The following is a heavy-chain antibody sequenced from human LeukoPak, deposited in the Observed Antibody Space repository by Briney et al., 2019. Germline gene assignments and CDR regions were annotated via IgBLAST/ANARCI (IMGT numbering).Heavy chain of an antibody. D-gene: IGHD6-19*01. CDR2: IIPIFGTA. Sequence: ASVKVSCKASGGTFISYAISWVRQAAGQGLEWMGGIIPIFGTANYAQKFQGRVTITADESTSTAYMELSSLRSEDTAVYYCARVPKYSSGWYYFDYWGQGTLVTVSS. J-gene: IGHJ4*02. CDR3: ARVPKYSSGWYYFDY. V-gene: IGHV1-69*13. CDR1: GGTFISYA.